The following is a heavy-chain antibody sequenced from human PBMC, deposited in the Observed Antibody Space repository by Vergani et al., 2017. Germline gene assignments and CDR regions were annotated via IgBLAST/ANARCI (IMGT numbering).Heavy chain of an antibody. CDR3: GKVREKPGIAVAGTSGYFDY. CDR1: GFTFDDYA. CDR2: ISGSGGST. D-gene: IGHD6-19*01. J-gene: IGHJ4*02. V-gene: IGHV3-23*04. Sequence: EVQLVESGGGLVQPGRSLRLSCAASGFTFDDYAMPWVRQAPGKGLEWVSGISGSGGSTYYADSVKGRFTISIDNSKNTLYLQMNSLRAEETAVYYCGKVREKPGIAVAGTSGYFDYWGQGTRVTVSS.